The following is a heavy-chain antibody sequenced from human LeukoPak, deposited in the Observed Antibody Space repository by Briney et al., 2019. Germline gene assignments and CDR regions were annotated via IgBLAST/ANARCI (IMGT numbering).Heavy chain of an antibody. CDR1: GYTFTGYY. D-gene: IGHD3-22*01. Sequence: ASVKVSCKASGYTFTGYYMHWVRQAPGQGLEWMGRINPNSGGTNYAQKFQGRVTMTRDPSISTAYMELSRLRSDDTAVYYCARGLLHWNYYDSSGSAEISCWGQGTLVTVSS. CDR2: INPNSGGT. V-gene: IGHV1-2*06. CDR3: ARGLLHWNYYDSSGSAEISC. J-gene: IGHJ4*02.